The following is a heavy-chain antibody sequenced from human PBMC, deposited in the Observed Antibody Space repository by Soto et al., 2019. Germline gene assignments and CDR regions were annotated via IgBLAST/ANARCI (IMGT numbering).Heavy chain of an antibody. CDR1: GFTFDDYG. V-gene: IGHV3-20*04. CDR2: VNWNGGST. Sequence: PGGSLRLSCAASGFTFDDYGMSWARQAPGKGLEWVSGVNWNGGSTGYAASVKGRFTISRDNAKNSLYLQMNSRRAEDTAFYYCVRGASLNFDYWGQGTLVTV. J-gene: IGHJ4*02. D-gene: IGHD1-26*01. CDR3: VRGASLNFDY.